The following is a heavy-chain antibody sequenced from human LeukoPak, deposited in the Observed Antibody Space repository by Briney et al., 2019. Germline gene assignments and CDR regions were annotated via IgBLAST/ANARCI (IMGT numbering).Heavy chain of an antibody. Sequence: GASVKVSCKASGYTFTGYYMHWVRQAPGQGLEWMGWISAYNGNTNYAQKLQGRVTMTTDTSTSTAYMELRSLRSDDTAVYYCARSNRPVQLERRLGYAFDIWGQGTMVTVSS. CDR2: ISAYNGNT. J-gene: IGHJ3*02. V-gene: IGHV1-18*04. CDR3: ARSNRPVQLERRLGYAFDI. CDR1: GYTFTGYY. D-gene: IGHD1-1*01.